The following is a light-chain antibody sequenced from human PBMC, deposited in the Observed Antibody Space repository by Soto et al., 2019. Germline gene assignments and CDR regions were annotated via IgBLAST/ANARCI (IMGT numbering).Light chain of an antibody. V-gene: IGLV2-14*01. CDR2: DVS. CDR1: SSDVGGYNY. CDR3: SSYTSSSLCV. J-gene: IGLJ2*01. Sequence: QSALTQPASVSGSPGQSITISCTGTSSDVGGYNYVSWYQQHPGKAPKLMIYDVSKRPSGVSNRFSGSKSGNTASLAISGLQAEDEDDYYCSSYTSSSLCVFGGGTKLTVL.